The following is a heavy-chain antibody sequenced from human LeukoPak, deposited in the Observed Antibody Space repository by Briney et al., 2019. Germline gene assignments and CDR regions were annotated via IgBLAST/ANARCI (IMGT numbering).Heavy chain of an antibody. V-gene: IGHV4-38-2*01. D-gene: IGHD3-9*01. Sequence: SETLSLTCAVSGYSISSGYYWGWIRQPPGKGLEWIGSIYHSGSTYYNPSLKSRVTISVDTSKNQFSLKLSSVTVADTAVYYCARQTWYYDILTGYYVRYFDYWGQGTLVTVSS. CDR2: IYHSGST. CDR1: GYSISSGYY. CDR3: ARQTWYYDILTGYYVRYFDY. J-gene: IGHJ4*02.